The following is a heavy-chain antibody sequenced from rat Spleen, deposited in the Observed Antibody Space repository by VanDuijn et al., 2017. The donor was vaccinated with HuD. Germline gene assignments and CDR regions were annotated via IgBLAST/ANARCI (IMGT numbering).Heavy chain of an antibody. V-gene: IGHV5-25*01. D-gene: IGHD1-9*01. CDR2: ISTSGDNT. J-gene: IGHJ2*01. CDR1: GFTFSYYG. Sequence: EVELVESGGGLVQPGRSMKLSCAASGFTFSYYGMAWVRQAPTKGLEWVASISTSGDNTYYRDSVKGRFTISRDNGKSTLYLKMDSLRSEDTATYYCTTETYFGYNYHHYWGQGVMVTVSS. CDR3: TTETYFGYNYHHY.